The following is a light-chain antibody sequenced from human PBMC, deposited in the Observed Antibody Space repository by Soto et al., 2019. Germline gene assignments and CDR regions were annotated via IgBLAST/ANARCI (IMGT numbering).Light chain of an antibody. CDR1: SSDVGGYNY. CDR2: EVS. Sequence: QSALTQPPSASGSPGQSVTISCTGTSSDVGGYNYVSWYQQHPGKAPKLMIYEVSKRPSGVPDRFSGSKSGNTASLIVSGLQAEDEADYYCSSYAGSNSFGTGTKLTVL. V-gene: IGLV2-8*01. J-gene: IGLJ1*01. CDR3: SSYAGSNS.